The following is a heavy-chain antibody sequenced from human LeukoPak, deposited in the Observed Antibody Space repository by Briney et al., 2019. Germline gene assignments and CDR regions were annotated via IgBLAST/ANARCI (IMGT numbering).Heavy chain of an antibody. V-gene: IGHV1-46*01. CDR1: GYTFTSYY. J-gene: IGHJ6*03. D-gene: IGHD3-3*01. CDR3: ARGGVLEWSTSYYYYYMDV. Sequence: ASVKVSCKASGYTFTSYYMHWVRQAPGQGFEWMGIINPSGGSTSYAQKFQGRVTMTRDTSTSTVYMELSSLRSEDTAVYYCARGGVLEWSTSYYYYYMDVWGKGTTVTVSS. CDR2: INPSGGST.